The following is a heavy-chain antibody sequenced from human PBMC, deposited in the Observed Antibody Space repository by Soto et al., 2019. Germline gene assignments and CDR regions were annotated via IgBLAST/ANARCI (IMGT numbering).Heavy chain of an antibody. Sequence: EVQLVESGGGLVQPGGSLRLSCAASGFTVSSNYMSWVRQAPGKGLEWVSVIYSGGSTYYADSVKGRFTISRHNSKNTLYLQMNSLRAEDTAVYYCARDSGHCSSPSCFFPSDYGMDVWGQGTPVTVSS. D-gene: IGHD2-2*01. J-gene: IGHJ6*02. CDR3: ARDSGHCSSPSCFFPSDYGMDV. CDR2: IYSGGST. CDR1: GFTVSSNY. V-gene: IGHV3-53*04.